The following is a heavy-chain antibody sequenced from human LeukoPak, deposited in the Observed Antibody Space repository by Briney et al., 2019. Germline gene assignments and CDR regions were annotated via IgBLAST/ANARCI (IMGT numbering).Heavy chain of an antibody. Sequence: SVKVSCKASGGTFSSYAISWVRQAPGQGLEWMGRIIPILGIANYAQKFQGRVTITADKSTSTAYMELSSLRSEDTAVYYCARDGYYYDSSGYYSINGMDVWGQGTTVTVSS. CDR2: IIPILGIA. D-gene: IGHD3-22*01. J-gene: IGHJ6*02. CDR3: ARDGYYYDSSGYYSINGMDV. CDR1: GGTFSSYA. V-gene: IGHV1-69*04.